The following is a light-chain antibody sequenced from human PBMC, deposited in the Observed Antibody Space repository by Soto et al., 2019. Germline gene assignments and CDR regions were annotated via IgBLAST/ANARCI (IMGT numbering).Light chain of an antibody. CDR1: QSVSSSY. Sequence: EIVLTQSPGTLSLSPGERASLSCRASQSVSSSYLAWYQQIPGQAPRLLINDASRRATGIPDRFSGSGSGTDSTLTISRLEPEDFAVYYCQQYGSSPPTFGQGTKVEIK. J-gene: IGKJ1*01. V-gene: IGKV3-20*01. CDR2: DAS. CDR3: QQYGSSPPT.